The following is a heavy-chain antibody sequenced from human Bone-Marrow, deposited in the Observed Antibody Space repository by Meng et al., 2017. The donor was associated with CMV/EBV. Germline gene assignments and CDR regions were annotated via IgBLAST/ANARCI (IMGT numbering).Heavy chain of an antibody. D-gene: IGHD3-10*01. CDR2: INPNSGGT. Sequence: ASVKVSCKASGYTFTSYDINWVRQAPGQGLEWMGSINPNSGGTNYAQKFQGRVTMTRDTSISTAYMELSRLRYDDTAMYYCGRAVSMIRGVIWYGMDVWGQGTTVTVSS. J-gene: IGHJ6*02. CDR1: GYTFTSYD. CDR3: GRAVSMIRGVIWYGMDV. V-gene: IGHV1-2*02.